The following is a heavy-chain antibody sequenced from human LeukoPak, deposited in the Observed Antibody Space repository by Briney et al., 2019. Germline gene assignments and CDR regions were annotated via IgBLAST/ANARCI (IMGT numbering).Heavy chain of an antibody. CDR2: INTGNGNT. D-gene: IGHD2-21*02. Sequence: ASVKVSCKASGYTFTSYALYWVRQAPGQGLEWMGWINTGNGNTKYSQKFQGRVTITRDRSASTAYLGLSSLRSEDTAVYYCARVPSTHCAGDCYSLDYWGQGTLVTVSS. CDR3: ARVPSTHCAGDCYSLDY. J-gene: IGHJ4*02. V-gene: IGHV1-3*04. CDR1: GYTFTSYA.